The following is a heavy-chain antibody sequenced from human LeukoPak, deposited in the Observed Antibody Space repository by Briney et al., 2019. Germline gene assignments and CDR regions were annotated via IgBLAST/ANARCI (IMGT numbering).Heavy chain of an antibody. J-gene: IGHJ4*02. D-gene: IGHD5-18*01. Sequence: SQTLSLTFAISGDSVSSNSAAWNWIRQSPSRGLEWLGRTYYRSKWYNDYAVSVKSRITINPDTSKNQFSLQLNSVTPEDTAVYYCARDGDYSYGPQYYFDYWGQGTLVTVSS. CDR2: TYYRSKWYN. CDR1: GDSVSSNSAA. V-gene: IGHV6-1*01. CDR3: ARDGDYSYGPQYYFDY.